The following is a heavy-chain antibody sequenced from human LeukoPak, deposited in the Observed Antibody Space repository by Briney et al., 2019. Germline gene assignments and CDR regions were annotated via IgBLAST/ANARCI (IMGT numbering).Heavy chain of an antibody. D-gene: IGHD1-26*01. CDR2: ISSSSSYI. J-gene: IGHJ4*02. CDR3: ARAEWELGFDY. CDR1: GFTFSSYS. Sequence: GGSLRLSCAASGFTFSSYSMNWVRQAPGKGLEWVSSISSSSSYIYYADSVKGRFTISRDNAKNSLYLRMNSLRAEDTAVYYCARAEWELGFDYWGQGTLVTVSS. V-gene: IGHV3-21*01.